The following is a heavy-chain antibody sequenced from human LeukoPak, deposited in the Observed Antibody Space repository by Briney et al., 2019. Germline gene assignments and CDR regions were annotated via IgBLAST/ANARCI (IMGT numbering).Heavy chain of an antibody. Sequence: PGGSLRLSCAASGFTFSSYAMSWVRQAPGKGLGWVSTIGGSGGSTYYADSVKGRFTISRDNSKNTLYLQMNSLRVDDTAVYFCAKGRGFSAYAWGQGTLVTVSS. CDR1: GFTFSSYA. CDR2: IGGSGGST. J-gene: IGHJ4*02. CDR3: AKGRGFSAYA. V-gene: IGHV3-23*01. D-gene: IGHD5-12*01.